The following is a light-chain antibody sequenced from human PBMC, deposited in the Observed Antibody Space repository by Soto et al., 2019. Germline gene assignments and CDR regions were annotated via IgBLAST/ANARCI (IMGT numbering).Light chain of an antibody. CDR1: ENIRNY. V-gene: IGKV1-39*01. Sequence: DIQMTQSPSSLSASVGDRVTITCRASENIRNYLNWYLHKPGKAPKLLIYGASTLQSGVPSRFSGSGSGTHFTLTISNLQPEDCATYFCQQSYNSPPTFGLGTKVDIK. CDR2: GAS. J-gene: IGKJ1*01. CDR3: QQSYNSPPT.